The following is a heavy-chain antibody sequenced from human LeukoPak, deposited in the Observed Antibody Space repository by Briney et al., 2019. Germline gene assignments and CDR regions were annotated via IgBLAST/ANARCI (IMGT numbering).Heavy chain of an antibody. CDR2: VYYSGTT. Sequence: SETPSLTCTVSGGSVSSSSSYWAWIRQPPGRGLEWIGSVYYSGTTYYNTSLESRVTISEDTSRNRFSLMVSSVTAADTAVYYCVRQNSDYYYYYLDVWGEGTTVIVSS. J-gene: IGHJ6*03. CDR3: VRQNSDYYYYYLDV. V-gene: IGHV4-39*01. CDR1: GGSVSSSSSY. D-gene: IGHD1-7*01.